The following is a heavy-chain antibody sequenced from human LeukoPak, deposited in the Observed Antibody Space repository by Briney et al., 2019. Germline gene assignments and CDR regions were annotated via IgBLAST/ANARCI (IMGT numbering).Heavy chain of an antibody. D-gene: IGHD3-22*01. V-gene: IGHV3-9*01. Sequence: PGGSLRLSCAASGFTFDDYAMHWVRQAPGKGLEWVSGISSNSGSIGYADSVKGRFTISRDNAKNSPYLQMNSLRAEDTALYYCAKENYYDSSGYYPSYYFDYWGQGTLVTVSS. J-gene: IGHJ4*02. CDR3: AKENYYDSSGYYPSYYFDY. CDR2: ISSNSGSI. CDR1: GFTFDDYA.